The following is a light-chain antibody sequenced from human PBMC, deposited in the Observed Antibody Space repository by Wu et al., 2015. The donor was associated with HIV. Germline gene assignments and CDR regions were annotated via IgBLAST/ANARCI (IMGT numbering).Light chain of an antibody. J-gene: IGKJ4*01. CDR2: GAS. Sequence: EIVLTQSPGTLSLSAGERGTLSCRASQSVTNDYLAWYQQKPGQTPRLLIYGASSRATGIPDRFSGSGSGTDFTLRISRLEPEDFAVYFCQQYVGAPLTFGGGTKMEIK. CDR3: QQYVGAPLT. CDR1: QSVTNDY. V-gene: IGKV3-20*01.